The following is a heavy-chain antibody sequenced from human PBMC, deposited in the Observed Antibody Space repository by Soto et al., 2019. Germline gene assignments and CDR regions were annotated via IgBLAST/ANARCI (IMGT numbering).Heavy chain of an antibody. Sequence: PWGSLRLSCAASGFTFSDAWISFFRHAPFKWFDWVGRIKSKSDGGTTEYAAPVRGRFTISRDDSKNTLYLQMNSLKTEDTAVYYCTTDLWRIAVVVGSTGYFNPWGQGTPVTVSS. V-gene: IGHV3-15*01. CDR1: GFTFSDAW. J-gene: IGHJ5*02. CDR3: TTDLWRIAVVVGSTGYFNP. CDR2: IKSKSDGGTT. D-gene: IGHD2-15*01.